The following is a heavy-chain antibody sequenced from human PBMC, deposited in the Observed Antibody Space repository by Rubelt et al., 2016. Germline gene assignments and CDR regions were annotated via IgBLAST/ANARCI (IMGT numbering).Heavy chain of an antibody. CDR3: GRSGAVGAPFDC. J-gene: IGHJ4*02. V-gene: IGHV3-66*01. CDR1: GFTVSSNY. D-gene: IGHD1-26*01. CDR2: IYSGGNT. Sequence: EVQLVESGGGLVQPGGSLRLSCAVSGFTVSSNYMSWVRQAPGKGLEWVSVIYSGGNTYYADSVRGRFTISRDNSKNTVDLQMNSLRAEGTAGFYCGRSGAVGAPFDCWGQGTLVTVSS.